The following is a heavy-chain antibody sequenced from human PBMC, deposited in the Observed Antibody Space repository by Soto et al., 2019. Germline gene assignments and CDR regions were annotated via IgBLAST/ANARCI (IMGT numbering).Heavy chain of an antibody. V-gene: IGHV1-58*01. CDR2: IVVGSGNT. CDR1: GFTFTSSA. D-gene: IGHD6-6*01. Sequence: QMQLVQSGPEVKKPGTSVKVSCKASGFTFTSSAVQWVRQARGQRLEWIGWIVVGSGNTNYAQKFQERVTITRDMSTSTAYMELSSLRSADTAVYYCAAEGIAARVRFYWGQGTLVTVSS. J-gene: IGHJ4*02. CDR3: AAEGIAARVRFY.